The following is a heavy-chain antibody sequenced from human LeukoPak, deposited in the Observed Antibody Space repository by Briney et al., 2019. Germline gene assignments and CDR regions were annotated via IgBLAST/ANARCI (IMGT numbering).Heavy chain of an antibody. J-gene: IGHJ3*02. CDR3: AREKYYDYVWGSFPLRDAFDI. CDR2: ISRSGSTI. D-gene: IGHD3-16*01. V-gene: IGHV3-11*01. CDR1: GFTFSNYY. Sequence: PGGSLRLSCAASGFTFSNYYMSWIRQAPGKGLEWVSYISRSGSTIYYADSVKGRFTISRDNAKNSLYLQMNSLRAEDTAVYYCAREKYYDYVWGSFPLRDAFDIWGQGTMVTVSS.